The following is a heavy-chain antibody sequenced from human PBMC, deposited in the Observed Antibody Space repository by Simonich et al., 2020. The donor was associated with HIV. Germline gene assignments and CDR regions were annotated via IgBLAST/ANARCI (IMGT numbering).Heavy chain of an antibody. D-gene: IGHD6-19*01. CDR2: FEPEDYDK. Sequence: QVQLVQSGTEVKKPGASVKVSCKVSGYTLPELSMHWVRQAPGKGLEWMGGFEPEDYDKIHAQKCQGRVTMTEDTSTDTAYMELSSLRSEDTAVYYCATDVSVAGVFDFWGQGTLVTVS. J-gene: IGHJ4*02. CDR1: GYTLPELS. V-gene: IGHV1-24*01. CDR3: ATDVSVAGVFDF.